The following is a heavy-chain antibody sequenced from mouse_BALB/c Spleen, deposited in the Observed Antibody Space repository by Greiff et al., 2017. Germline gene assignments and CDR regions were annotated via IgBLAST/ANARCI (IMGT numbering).Heavy chain of an antibody. J-gene: IGHJ4*01. Sequence: DVQLVESGGGLVQPGGSRKLSCAASGFTFSSFGMHWVRQAPEKGLEWVAYISSGSSTIYYADTVKGRFTISRDNPKNTLFLQMTSLRSEDTAMYYCARFLSDAMDYWGQGTSVTVSS. CDR3: ARFLSDAMDY. CDR1: GFTFSSFG. CDR2: ISSGSSTI. V-gene: IGHV5-17*02.